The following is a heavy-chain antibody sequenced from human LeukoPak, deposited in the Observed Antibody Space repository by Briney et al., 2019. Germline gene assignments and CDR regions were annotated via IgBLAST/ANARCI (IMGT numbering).Heavy chain of an antibody. CDR1: GLTFNTYW. J-gene: IGHJ4*02. CDR2: INRDGSEK. V-gene: IGHV3-7*05. Sequence: GGSPRLSCAASGLTFNTYWMTWVRQAPGKGLEWVANINRDGSEKNYVGSVRGRFTISRDNTKNSLYLQMNSLTVEDTAVYYCGRGPGYRSDYWGQGTLVTVSS. D-gene: IGHD5-12*01. CDR3: GRGPGYRSDY.